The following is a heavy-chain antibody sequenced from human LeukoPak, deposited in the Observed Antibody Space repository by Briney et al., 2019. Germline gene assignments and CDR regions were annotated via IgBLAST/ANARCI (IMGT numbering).Heavy chain of an antibody. D-gene: IGHD3-10*01. Sequence: SETLSLTCTVSGGSISSSSDYWGWIRQAPGKGLEWIGSIYYHENTYYNSSLKSRVTISVDTSKNQFSLKLSSVTAADTAVYYCASNMGSGSYYKGYNWFDPWGQGTLVTVSS. CDR3: ASNMGSGSYYKGYNWFDP. J-gene: IGHJ5*02. V-gene: IGHV4-39*07. CDR1: GGSISSSSDY. CDR2: IYYHENT.